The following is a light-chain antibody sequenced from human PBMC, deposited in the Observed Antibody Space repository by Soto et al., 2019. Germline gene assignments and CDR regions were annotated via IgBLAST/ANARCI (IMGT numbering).Light chain of an antibody. Sequence: DIELTQSPSSLSASVGDKLTITCRANQSITNFLNWYQKKPGEVPRLLIYAASRLGNGVPSRFSGSGSGTDFALTISRLEPEDFAVYYCQHYGSSPRTFGQGTRVEIK. CDR2: AAS. CDR3: QHYGSSPRT. V-gene: IGKV1-39*01. CDR1: QSITNF. J-gene: IGKJ1*01.